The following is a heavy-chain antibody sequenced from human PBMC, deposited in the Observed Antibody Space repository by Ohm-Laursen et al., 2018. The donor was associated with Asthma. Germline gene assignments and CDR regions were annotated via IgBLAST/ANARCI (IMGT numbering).Heavy chain of an antibody. Sequence: SLRLSCAASGYTFSRYSIHWVRQAPGKGLEWVSSISRSSSYTYYADSVKGRFSISRDNAKNSLYLQMNSLRVEDTAVYYCARVRTEYSSSSLAYWGQGTLVTVSS. J-gene: IGHJ4*02. D-gene: IGHD6-6*01. V-gene: IGHV3-21*01. CDR1: GYTFSRYS. CDR2: ISRSSSYT. CDR3: ARVRTEYSSSSLAY.